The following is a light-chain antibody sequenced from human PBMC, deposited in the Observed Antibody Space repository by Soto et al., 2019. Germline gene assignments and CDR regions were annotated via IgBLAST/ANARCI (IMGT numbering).Light chain of an antibody. CDR3: QQYDNLPPIT. Sequence: DIQMTQSPSSLSASVGDRVTITCPASQDLSNYLNWYQQKPGKAPKLLIYDASNLETGAPSRFCGSGSGTDFTFPISSLQHEDIATYYYQQYDNLPPITFGQGTRLEIK. V-gene: IGKV1-33*01. J-gene: IGKJ5*01. CDR1: QDLSNY. CDR2: DAS.